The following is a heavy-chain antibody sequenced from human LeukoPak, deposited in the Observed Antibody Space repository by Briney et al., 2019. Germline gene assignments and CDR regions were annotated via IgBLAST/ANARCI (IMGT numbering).Heavy chain of an antibody. CDR3: AKVRGIQLLNWFDP. Sequence: GGSLRLSCAASGFTFSSYAMSWVRQAPGKGLEWVSAISGSGGSTYYADSLKGRFTISRDNSKNTLYLQMNSLRAEDTAVYYCAKVRGIQLLNWFDPWGQGTLVTVSS. V-gene: IGHV3-23*01. CDR2: ISGSGGST. J-gene: IGHJ5*02. CDR1: GFTFSSYA. D-gene: IGHD5-18*01.